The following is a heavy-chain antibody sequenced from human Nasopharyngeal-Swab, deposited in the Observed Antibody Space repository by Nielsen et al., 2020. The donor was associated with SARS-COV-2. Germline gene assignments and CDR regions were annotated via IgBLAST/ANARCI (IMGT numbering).Heavy chain of an antibody. Sequence: SETLSLTCAVSGGSISSSNWWSCVRQPPGKGLEWIGEIYHSGSTNYNPSLKSRVTISVDKSKNQFSLKLSSVTAADTAVYYCARSNGDYYYYGMDVWGQGTTVTVSS. V-gene: IGHV4-4*02. CDR1: GGSISSSNW. D-gene: IGHD4-17*01. J-gene: IGHJ6*02. CDR2: IYHSGST. CDR3: ARSNGDYYYYGMDV.